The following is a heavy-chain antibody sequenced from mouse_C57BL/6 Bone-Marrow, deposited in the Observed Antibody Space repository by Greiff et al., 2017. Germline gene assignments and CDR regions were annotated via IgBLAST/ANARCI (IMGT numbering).Heavy chain of an antibody. CDR1: GYTFTDYY. CDR3: ARWSYYSNYGLYYYAMDY. CDR2: INPNNGGT. Sequence: EVQLQQSGPELVKPGASVKISCKASGYTFTDYYMNWVKQSHGKSLEWIGDINPNNGGTSYNQKFKGKATLTVDKSSSTAYMELRSLTSEDSAVYYCARWSYYSNYGLYYYAMDYWGQGTSVTVSS. J-gene: IGHJ4*01. D-gene: IGHD2-5*01. V-gene: IGHV1-26*01.